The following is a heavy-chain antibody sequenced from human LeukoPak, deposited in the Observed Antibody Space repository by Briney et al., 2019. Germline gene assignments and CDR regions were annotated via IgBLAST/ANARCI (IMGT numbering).Heavy chain of an antibody. J-gene: IGHJ4*02. V-gene: IGHV3-30*02. CDR1: GFTFSSYG. D-gene: IGHD6-13*01. Sequence: GGSLRLSCAASGFTFSSYGMHWVRQALGKGLEWVAFIRYDGSNKYYADSVKGRLAISRDNSKNTLYLQMNSLRAEDTAVYYCAKVPAAAAGTLLFDYWGQGTLVTVSS. CDR3: AKVPAAAAGTLLFDY. CDR2: IRYDGSNK.